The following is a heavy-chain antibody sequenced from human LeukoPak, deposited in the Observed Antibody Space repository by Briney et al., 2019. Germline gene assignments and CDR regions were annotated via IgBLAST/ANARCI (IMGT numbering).Heavy chain of an antibody. V-gene: IGHV4-39*07. CDR2: THYSGNT. J-gene: IGHJ5*01. D-gene: IGHD4-17*01. Sequence: PSETLSLTCFVSGDSVSSTNYYWGWIRQPPGKGLEWIVTTHYSGNTYYNPSLKSRVTISLDTSKNQFSLRLNSVTAADTAVYYCAREGAYRTYGDYSPFDFWGQGTLVTVSS. CDR1: GDSVSSTNYY. CDR3: AREGAYRTYGDYSPFDF.